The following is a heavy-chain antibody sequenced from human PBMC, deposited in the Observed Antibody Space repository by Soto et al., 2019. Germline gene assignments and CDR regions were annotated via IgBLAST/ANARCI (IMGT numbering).Heavy chain of an antibody. CDR1: GGSISSSSYY. J-gene: IGHJ3*01. CDR3: ASRESIVVVVARPELGQAFDF. CDR2: IYYSGST. V-gene: IGHV4-39*01. Sequence: SETLSLTCTVSGGSISSSSYYWGWIRQPPGKGLEWIGSIYYSGSTHYTPSLKSRVTISVDTSKNQFSLKLSSVTAADTAVYYCASRESIVVVVARPELGQAFDFWAQGKMVTVSS. D-gene: IGHD2-15*01.